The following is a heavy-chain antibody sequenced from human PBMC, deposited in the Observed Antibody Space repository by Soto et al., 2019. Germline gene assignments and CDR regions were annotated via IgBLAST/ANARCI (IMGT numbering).Heavy chain of an antibody. CDR1: GFTFSNYG. V-gene: IGHV3-30*18. J-gene: IGHJ6*02. CDR2: ISDDGSNK. Sequence: QVQLVESGGGVVQPGRSLRLSCAASGFTFSNYGMHWVRQAPGKGLEWVAVISDDGSNKYYEDSVKGRFTISRDNSKNTLYLQMNSLRAEDTAVYYCAKDGYRYGYAYYYYGMDVWGQGTTVTVSS. CDR3: AKDGYRYGYAYYYYGMDV. D-gene: IGHD5-18*01.